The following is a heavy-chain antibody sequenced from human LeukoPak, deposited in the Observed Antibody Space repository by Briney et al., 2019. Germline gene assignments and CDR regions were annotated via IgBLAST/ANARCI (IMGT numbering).Heavy chain of an antibody. Sequence: SETLSLTCAVYGGSFSGYYWSWIRQPPGKGLEWIGEINHSGSTNYNPSLKSRVTISVDTSKNQFSLKLSSVTAADTAVYYCASTRGYSYGYRAPSDYWGQGTLVTVSS. CDR1: GGSFSGYY. V-gene: IGHV4-34*01. J-gene: IGHJ4*02. D-gene: IGHD5-18*01. CDR2: INHSGST. CDR3: ASTRGYSYGYRAPSDY.